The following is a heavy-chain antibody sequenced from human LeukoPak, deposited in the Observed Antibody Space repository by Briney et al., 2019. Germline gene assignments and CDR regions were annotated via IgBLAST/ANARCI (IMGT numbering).Heavy chain of an antibody. Sequence: ASVKVSCKTSGYTFTNYGMHWVRQAPRQSLEWMGWINTGNGNTKSSQKFQDRVTLTRDTSASTAYMELNSLSSEDTAVYFCARVPLHDASGHYYSHWGQGTLVTVSS. CDR1: GYTFTNYG. CDR2: INTGNGNT. J-gene: IGHJ1*01. D-gene: IGHD3-22*01. CDR3: ARVPLHDASGHYYSH. V-gene: IGHV1-3*04.